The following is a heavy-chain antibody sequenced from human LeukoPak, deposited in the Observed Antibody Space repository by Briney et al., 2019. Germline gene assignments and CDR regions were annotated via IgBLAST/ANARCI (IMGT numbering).Heavy chain of an antibody. CDR1: GFTFSSYG. J-gene: IGHJ4*02. Sequence: AGRSLRLSCAASGFTFSSYGIHWVRQAPGKGLEWVAVIWYDGSNKYYADSVKGRFTISRDNSKNTLYLQMNSLRAEDTAVYYCARDKAGATDYWGQGTLVTVSS. D-gene: IGHD1-26*01. CDR3: ARDKAGATDY. V-gene: IGHV3-33*01. CDR2: IWYDGSNK.